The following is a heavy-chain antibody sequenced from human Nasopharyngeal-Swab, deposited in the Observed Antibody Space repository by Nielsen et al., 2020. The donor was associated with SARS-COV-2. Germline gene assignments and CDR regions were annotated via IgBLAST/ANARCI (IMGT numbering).Heavy chain of an antibody. CDR2: IYHRGST. CDR3: ARVERMGSNGIPDDAFDI. V-gene: IGHV4-30-2*01. Sequence: SEPLSLTCAVSGGSIIIAGYSWSFILQPPGKSLELIVYIYHRGSTYHNPSLKSRVTRSVDRSKNQFSLRLSSVTAADTAVYYCARVERMGSNGIPDDAFDIWGQGTMVTVSS. D-gene: IGHD2-8*01. J-gene: IGHJ3*02. CDR1: GGSIIIAGYS.